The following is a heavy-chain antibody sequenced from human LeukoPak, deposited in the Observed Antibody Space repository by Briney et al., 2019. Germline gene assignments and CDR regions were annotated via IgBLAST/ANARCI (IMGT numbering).Heavy chain of an antibody. D-gene: IGHD3-10*01. CDR1: GYTFTSYY. CDR2: INPSGGST. J-gene: IGHJ6*02. V-gene: IGHV1-46*01. CDR3: ARVSLRIDYYYYYGMDV. Sequence: GASVKVSCKASGYTFTSYYMHWVRQAPGQGLEWMGIINPSGGSTSYAQKFQGRVTMTRDTSTSTVYMELRSLRSDDTAVYYCARVSLRIDYYYYYGMDVWGQGTTVTVSS.